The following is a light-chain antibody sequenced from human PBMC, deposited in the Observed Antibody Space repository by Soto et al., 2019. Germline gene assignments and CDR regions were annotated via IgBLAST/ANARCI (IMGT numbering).Light chain of an antibody. V-gene: IGLV2-14*01. CDR2: QVN. CDR3: SSYTDRNTRV. CDR1: SSDFGGYNY. Sequence: QSALTQPASVSGSPGQSITISCTGTSSDFGGYNYVSWYQHHPGKAPKLIIYQVNNRPSGVSNRFSGSKSGNAASLTIFGLLVEDEADYYCSSYTDRNTRVFGTGTKVTVL. J-gene: IGLJ1*01.